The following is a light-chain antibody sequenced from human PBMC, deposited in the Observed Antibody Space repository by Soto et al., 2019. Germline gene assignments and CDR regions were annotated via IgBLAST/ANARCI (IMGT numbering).Light chain of an antibody. CDR1: SSNIGAGYD. J-gene: IGLJ3*02. CDR3: QSYDSSLSGGV. CDR2: GSS. Sequence: QSVLTQPPSVSGAPGQRVTISCTGCSSNIGAGYDVHWYQQLPGTAPKLLIYGSSNRPSGVPDRFSGSKSGTSASLAITGLQAEDEADYYCQSYDSSLSGGVFGGGTQLTVL. V-gene: IGLV1-40*01.